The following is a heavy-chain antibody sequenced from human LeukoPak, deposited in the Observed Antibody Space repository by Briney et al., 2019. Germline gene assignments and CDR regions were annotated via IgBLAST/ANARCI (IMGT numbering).Heavy chain of an antibody. CDR3: ARDRTYSDSSTTYFYGMDA. V-gene: IGHV4-59*01. CDR1: GGTIRSYY. CDR2: ISYSGST. Sequence: PSETLSLTCSVSGGTIRSYYWSWIRQPPGKGLEWIGYISYSGSTKYNPSLESRVTISVDTSKSQFSLKLRSVTAADTAVYYCARDRTYSDSSTTYFYGMDAWGHGTTVTVSS. J-gene: IGHJ6*02. D-gene: IGHD1-26*01.